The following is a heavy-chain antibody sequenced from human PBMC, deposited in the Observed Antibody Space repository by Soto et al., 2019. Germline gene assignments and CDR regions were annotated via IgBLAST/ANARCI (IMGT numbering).Heavy chain of an antibody. J-gene: IGHJ6*02. Sequence: ASVKVSCKVSGYTLTELSMHWVRQAPGKGLEWMGGFDPEDGETIYAQKFQGRVTMTEDTSTDTAYMELSSLRSEDTAVYYCATASTLVTTVTTSHYSYGMDVWGQGTTVTVSS. D-gene: IGHD4-17*01. CDR2: FDPEDGET. CDR3: ATASTLVTTVTTSHYSYGMDV. V-gene: IGHV1-24*01. CDR1: GYTLTELS.